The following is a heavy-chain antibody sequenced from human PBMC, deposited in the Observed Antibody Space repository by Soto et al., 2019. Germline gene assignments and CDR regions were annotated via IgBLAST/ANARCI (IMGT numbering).Heavy chain of an antibody. V-gene: IGHV4-30-2*01. Sequence: QLQLQESGSGLVRPSQTLSLTCAVSGGSISSGGYSWNWIRQPPGKGLEWIGYIYHSGGTLYNPSLQSRATISVDKSKNQCSLKLSSVTAADTAVYYCARDQLEGNWFDPWGQGTLVTVSS. D-gene: IGHD1-1*01. J-gene: IGHJ5*02. CDR1: GGSISSGGYS. CDR3: ARDQLEGNWFDP. CDR2: IYHSGGT.